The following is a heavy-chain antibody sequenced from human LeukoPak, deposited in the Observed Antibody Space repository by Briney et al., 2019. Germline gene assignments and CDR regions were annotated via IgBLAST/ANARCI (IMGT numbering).Heavy chain of an antibody. D-gene: IGHD3-10*01. CDR3: ARRRITMVRGVIMGVFDY. Sequence: PSETLSLTCAVYGGSFSGYYWSWIRQPPGKGLEWIGSMYFSGDTYYNPSLKSRVTISIDTSKNQFSLRLSSVTAADTAVYYCARRRITMVRGVIMGVFDYWGQGTLVTVSS. J-gene: IGHJ4*02. CDR1: GGSFSGYY. CDR2: MYFSGDT. V-gene: IGHV4-34*01.